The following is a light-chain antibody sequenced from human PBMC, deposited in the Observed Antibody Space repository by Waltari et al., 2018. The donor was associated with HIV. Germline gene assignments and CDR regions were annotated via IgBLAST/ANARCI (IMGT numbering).Light chain of an antibody. Sequence: EIVLTQSPATLSLSPGERATLSCKASQSVDTYIAWYQQKVGQAPRLLIYDTSSRAPGIAARCSGSGSGTDFTRTISSLEPEDLAVYYCQQRSNWRTFGQGTKLEIK. V-gene: IGKV3-11*01. J-gene: IGKJ2*01. CDR1: QSVDTY. CDR2: DTS. CDR3: QQRSNWRT.